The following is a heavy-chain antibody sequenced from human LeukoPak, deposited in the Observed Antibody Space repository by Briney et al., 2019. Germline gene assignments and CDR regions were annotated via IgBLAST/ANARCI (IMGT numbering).Heavy chain of an antibody. J-gene: IGHJ6*03. D-gene: IGHD2/OR15-2a*01. CDR1: GLTFSSYS. Sequence: PGGSLRLSCAASGLTFSSYSMNWVRQAPGKGLEWVSSISSSSSNIYYADSVKGRFTISRDNAKNSLYLQMNSLRAEDTAVYYCARDRGLSFDYMDVWGKGTTVTVSS. V-gene: IGHV3-21*01. CDR3: ARDRGLSFDYMDV. CDR2: ISSSSSNI.